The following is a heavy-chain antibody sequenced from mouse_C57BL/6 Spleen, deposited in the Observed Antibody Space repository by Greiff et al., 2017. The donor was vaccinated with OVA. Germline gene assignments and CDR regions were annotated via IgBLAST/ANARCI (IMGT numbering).Heavy chain of an antibody. CDR2: ISYDGSN. V-gene: IGHV3-6*01. CDR3: ARDQDDYDEGFAY. J-gene: IGHJ3*01. D-gene: IGHD2-4*01. Sequence: VQLQQSGPGLVKPSQSLSLTCSVTGYSITSGYYWNWIRQFPGNKLEWMGYISYDGSNNYNPSLKNRISITRDTSKNQFFLKLNSVTTEDTATYYCARDQDDYDEGFAYWGQGTLVTVSA. CDR1: GYSITSGYY.